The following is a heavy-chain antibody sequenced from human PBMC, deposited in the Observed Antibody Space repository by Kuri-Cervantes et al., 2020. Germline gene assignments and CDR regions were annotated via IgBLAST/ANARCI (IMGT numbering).Heavy chain of an antibody. V-gene: IGHV1-18*01. Sequence: ASVKVSCKASGYTFTSYGISWVRQAPGQGLEWMGWISAYNGNTNYAQKLQGRVTMTTDTPTSTAYMELRSLRFDDTAVYYCARDRKVNLGGSSWYLPYYYYGMDVWGQGTTVTVSS. CDR1: GYTFTSYG. J-gene: IGHJ6*02. CDR3: ARDRKVNLGGSSWYLPYYYYGMDV. D-gene: IGHD6-13*01. CDR2: ISAYNGNT.